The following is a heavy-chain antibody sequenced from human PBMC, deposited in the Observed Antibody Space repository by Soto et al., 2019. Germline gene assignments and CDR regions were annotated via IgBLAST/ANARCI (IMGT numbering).Heavy chain of an antibody. J-gene: IGHJ3*02. Sequence: GGSLRLSCAASGFTFSSYSMNWVRQAPGKGLEWVSSISSSSDYIFYADSVKGRFTISRDNAKNSLYLQMNSLRAEDTAVYYCARSVPAAPFDIWGQGTMVTVSS. CDR1: GFTFSSYS. CDR2: ISSSSDYI. CDR3: ARSVPAAPFDI. D-gene: IGHD2-2*01. V-gene: IGHV3-21*01.